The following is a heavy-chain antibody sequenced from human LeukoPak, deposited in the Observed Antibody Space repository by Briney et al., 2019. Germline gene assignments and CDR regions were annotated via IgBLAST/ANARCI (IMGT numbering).Heavy chain of an antibody. J-gene: IGHJ4*02. V-gene: IGHV1-69*13. Sequence: ASVKVSCKASGGTFSSYAISWVRQAPGQGLEWMGGIIPIFGTANYAQKFQGRVTINADESTSTAYMELSSLRSEDTAVYYCARFVVGSGSPGGIDYWGQGTLVTVST. D-gene: IGHD1-26*01. CDR2: IIPIFGTA. CDR1: GGTFSSYA. CDR3: ARFVVGSGSPGGIDY.